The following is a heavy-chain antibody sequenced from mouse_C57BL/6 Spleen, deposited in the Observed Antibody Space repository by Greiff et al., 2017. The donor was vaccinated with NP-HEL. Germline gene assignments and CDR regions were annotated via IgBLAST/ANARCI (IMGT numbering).Heavy chain of an antibody. V-gene: IGHV5-17*01. Sequence: EVQVVESGGGLVKPGGSLKLSCAASGFTFSDYGMHWVRQAPEKGLEWVAYISSGSSTIYYEDTVKGRSTISRDNAKNTLFLQMTRLRSEDTAMYYCARNGYYGSSPWFAYWGQGTLVTVSA. J-gene: IGHJ3*01. CDR1: GFTFSDYG. D-gene: IGHD1-1*01. CDR2: ISSGSSTI. CDR3: ARNGYYGSSPWFAY.